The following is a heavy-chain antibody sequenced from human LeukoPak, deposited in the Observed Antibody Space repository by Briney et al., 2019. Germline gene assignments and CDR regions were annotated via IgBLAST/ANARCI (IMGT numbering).Heavy chain of an antibody. V-gene: IGHV3-53*01. CDR2: IYSGGST. D-gene: IGHD6-19*01. CDR1: GFTVSSNY. J-gene: IGHJ3*02. CDR3: AKVLAVTGTPGGDAFDI. Sequence: GGSLRLSCAASGFTVSSNYMSWVRQAPGKGLEWVSVIYSGGSTYYADSVKGRFTISRDNPKNTLYLQMNSLRAEDTAVYYCAKVLAVTGTPGGDAFDIWGQGTMVTVSS.